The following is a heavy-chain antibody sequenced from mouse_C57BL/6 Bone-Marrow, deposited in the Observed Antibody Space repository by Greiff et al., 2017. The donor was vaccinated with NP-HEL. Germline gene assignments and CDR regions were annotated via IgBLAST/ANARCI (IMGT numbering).Heavy chain of an antibody. CDR2: ISSGSSTI. V-gene: IGHV5-17*01. CDR3: ARWALYYGNSGFDY. J-gene: IGHJ3*01. D-gene: IGHD2-1*01. CDR1: GFTFSDYG. Sequence: EVKVVESGGGLVKPGGSLKLSCAASGFTFSDYGMHWVRQAPEKGLEWVAYISSGSSTIYYADTVKGRFTISRDNAKNTRFLQMTSLRSEDTAMYYCARWALYYGNSGFDYWGQGTLVTVSA.